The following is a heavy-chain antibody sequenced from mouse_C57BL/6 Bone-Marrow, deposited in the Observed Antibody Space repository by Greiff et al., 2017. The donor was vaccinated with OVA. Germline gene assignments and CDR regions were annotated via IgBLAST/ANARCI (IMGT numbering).Heavy chain of an antibody. D-gene: IGHD1-1*01. CDR1: GFTFSDFY. CDR3: ARDGFTGGFAY. J-gene: IGHJ3*01. V-gene: IGHV7-1*01. CDR2: SRNKANDYTT. Sequence: EVKVVESGGGLVQSGRSLRLSCATSGFTFSDFYMEWVRQAPGKGLEWIAASRNKANDYTTEYSASVKGRFIVSRDTSQSILYLQMNALRAEDTAIYYCARDGFTGGFAYWGQGTLVTVSA.